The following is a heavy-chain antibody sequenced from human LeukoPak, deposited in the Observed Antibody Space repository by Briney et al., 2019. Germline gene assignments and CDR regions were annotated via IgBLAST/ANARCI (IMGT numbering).Heavy chain of an antibody. CDR2: ISTSGSTI. Sequence: GGSLRLSCAASGFTFSDYYMSWIRQAPGKGLEWVSYISTSGSTIYYADSVKGRFTISRDNAKNSLYLQMNSLRAEDTAVYYCATDSSLHVGYYFDYWGQGTLVSVSS. CDR1: GFTFSDYY. D-gene: IGHD5-24*01. J-gene: IGHJ4*02. V-gene: IGHV3-11*01. CDR3: ATDSSLHVGYYFDY.